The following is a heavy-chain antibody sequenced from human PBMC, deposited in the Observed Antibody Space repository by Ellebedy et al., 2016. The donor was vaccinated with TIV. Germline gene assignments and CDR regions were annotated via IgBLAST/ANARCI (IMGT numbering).Heavy chain of an antibody. Sequence: SVKVSCXASGGTFSSSSISWVRQAPGQGLEWMGGIIPIFGTANYAQSFQGRVTITADESTSTAYMELSSLRSEDTVMYYCARGSSDCSSASCPFDYWGQGTLVTVSS. J-gene: IGHJ4*02. V-gene: IGHV1-69*13. D-gene: IGHD2-2*01. CDR2: IIPIFGTA. CDR3: ARGSSDCSSASCPFDY. CDR1: GGTFSSSS.